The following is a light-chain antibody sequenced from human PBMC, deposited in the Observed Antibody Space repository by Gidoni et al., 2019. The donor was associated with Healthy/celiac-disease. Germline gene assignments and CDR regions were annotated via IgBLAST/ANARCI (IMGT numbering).Light chain of an antibody. Sequence: PATLSLTPAERAPLSCRACQSVNSYLASYQQKPGLAPRLLIYGASNRATGIPARFSGSGSGTDFTLTISSLEPEDFAVYYCQQRSNWPGTFGQGTKVEIK. CDR3: QQRSNWPGT. CDR2: GAS. J-gene: IGKJ1*01. CDR1: QSVNSY. V-gene: IGKV3-11*01.